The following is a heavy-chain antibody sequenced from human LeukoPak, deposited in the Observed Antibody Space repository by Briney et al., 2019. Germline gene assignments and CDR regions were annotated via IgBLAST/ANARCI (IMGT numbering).Heavy chain of an antibody. J-gene: IGHJ4*02. CDR2: IYYSGST. Sequence: PSETLSLTCTVSGGSISSYYWSWIRQPPGKGLEWIGYIYYSGSTNYNPSLKSRVTISVDTSKNQFSLKLSSVTAADTAVYYCARGFEWELGYYFDYWGQGTLVTVSS. CDR3: ARGFEWELGYYFDY. CDR1: GGSISSYY. D-gene: IGHD1-26*01. V-gene: IGHV4-59*01.